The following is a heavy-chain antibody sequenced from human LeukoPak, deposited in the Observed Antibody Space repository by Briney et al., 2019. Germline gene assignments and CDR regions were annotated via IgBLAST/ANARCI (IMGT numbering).Heavy chain of an antibody. V-gene: IGHV3-48*04. CDR3: ARTYSGWLLYFQH. D-gene: IGHD6-19*01. CDR2: ISSSGSGSTTI. J-gene: IGHJ1*01. Sequence: GGSLRLSCAASGFTFSSYSMNWVRQAPGEGLEWVSYISSSGSGSTTIYYADSVKGRFTISRDNAKNSLYLQMNSLRAEDTAVYYCARTYSGWLLYFQHWGQGTLVTVSS. CDR1: GFTFSSYS.